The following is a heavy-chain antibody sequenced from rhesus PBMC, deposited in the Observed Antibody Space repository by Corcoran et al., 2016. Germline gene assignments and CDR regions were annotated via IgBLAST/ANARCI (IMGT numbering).Heavy chain of an antibody. V-gene: IGHV4-80*01. Sequence: QVQLQESGPGLVKPSETLSLTCAVSGGSFSSYWWRWIRQPPGKGLEWIGEINGKSGRPTYNPSLKSRVTISKDASRNQFSLKLSSVTAADTAVYYCARAHGRVRGTVSSYWGQGVLVTVSS. J-gene: IGHJ4*01. D-gene: IGHD5-24*01. CDR3: ARAHGRVRGTVSSY. CDR2: INGKSGRP. CDR1: GGSFSSYW.